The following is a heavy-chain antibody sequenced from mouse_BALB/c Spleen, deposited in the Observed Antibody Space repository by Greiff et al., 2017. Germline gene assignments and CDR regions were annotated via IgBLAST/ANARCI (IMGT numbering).Heavy chain of an antibody. CDR3: ARWYYGAMDY. CDR1: GYSITSDYA. J-gene: IGHJ4*01. CDR2: ISYSGST. V-gene: IGHV3-2*02. D-gene: IGHD1-1*01. Sequence: EVKVEESGPGLVKPSQSLSLTCTVTGYSITSDYAWNWIRQFPGNKLEWMGYISYSGSTSYNPSLKSRISITRDTSKNQFFLQLNSVTTEDTATYYCARWYYGAMDYWGQGTSVTVSS.